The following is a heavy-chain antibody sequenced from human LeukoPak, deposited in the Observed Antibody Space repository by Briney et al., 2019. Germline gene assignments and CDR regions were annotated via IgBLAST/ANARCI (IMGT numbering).Heavy chain of an antibody. V-gene: IGHV3-11*03. Sequence: GGSLRLSCVASGFTFSDYYMTWIRRAPGRGLEWISYINGSSSDTKYADSVKGRFTISRDNAKNSLYLLMNSLRAEDTAVYYCARRGTTYCTVDSCHPNWFDPWGQGTLVTVSS. CDR3: ARRGTTYCTVDSCHPNWFDP. D-gene: IGHD2-15*01. J-gene: IGHJ5*02. CDR1: GFTFSDYY. CDR2: INGSSSDT.